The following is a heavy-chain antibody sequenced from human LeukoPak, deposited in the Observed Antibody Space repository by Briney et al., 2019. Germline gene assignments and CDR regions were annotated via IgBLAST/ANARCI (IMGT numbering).Heavy chain of an antibody. Sequence: PGGSLRLSCTASGFTSSFYMMNWVRQAPGEGREWVSSISISSSHIYYADSLKGRFTASRDNAKNPLYLQINNRGPEDTAVYYWARDYNRNDKPFDLWGPGTLVTVSS. J-gene: IGHJ4*02. CDR2: ISISSSHI. V-gene: IGHV3-21*01. CDR1: GFTSSFYM. D-gene: IGHD1-20*01. CDR3: ARDYNRNDKPFDL.